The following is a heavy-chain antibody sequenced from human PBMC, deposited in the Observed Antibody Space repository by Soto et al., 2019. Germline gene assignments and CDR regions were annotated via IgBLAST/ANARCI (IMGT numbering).Heavy chain of an antibody. CDR3: ARDRDLNTGFGKDY. CDR1: GFTFSSYG. Sequence: PGGSLRLSCAASGFTFSSYGMHWVRQAPGKGLEWVAFIWHDGGNKFYAEYVKGRFTISRDNSKNTLYLQMTSLSAEDTAMYYCARDRDLNTGFGKDYWGQGSLVTVSS. D-gene: IGHD3-16*01. J-gene: IGHJ4*02. V-gene: IGHV3-33*01. CDR2: IWHDGGNK.